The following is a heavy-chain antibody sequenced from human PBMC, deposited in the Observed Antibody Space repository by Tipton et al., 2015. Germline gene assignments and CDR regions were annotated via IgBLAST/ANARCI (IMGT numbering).Heavy chain of an antibody. CDR1: GGSFSGYY. CDR3: ARDGTAHVVNGMDV. J-gene: IGHJ6*02. V-gene: IGHV4-34*01. CDR2: INHGGSS. D-gene: IGHD2-21*01. Sequence: TLSLTCAVYGGSFSGYYWSWIRQTPGKGLEWIGEINHGGSSNYKTSLNSRVSVSVDTSKNQFSLRVSSVTAADTAVYYCARDGTAHVVNGMDVWGQGTTVTVSS.